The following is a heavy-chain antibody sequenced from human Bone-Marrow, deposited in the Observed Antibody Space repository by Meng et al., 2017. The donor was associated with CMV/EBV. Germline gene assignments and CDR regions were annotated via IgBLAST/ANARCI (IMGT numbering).Heavy chain of an antibody. CDR3: ALTSSVDTDFDY. CDR2: IRYDGSNK. CDR1: GFTFSSYG. Sequence: GESLKISCAASGFTFSSYGMYWVRQAPGKGLEWVAFIRYDGSNKYYADSVKGRFTISRDNSKNTLYLQMNSLRAEDTAVYYCALTSSVDTDFDYWGQGTLVTISS. V-gene: IGHV3-30*02. D-gene: IGHD5-18*01. J-gene: IGHJ4*02.